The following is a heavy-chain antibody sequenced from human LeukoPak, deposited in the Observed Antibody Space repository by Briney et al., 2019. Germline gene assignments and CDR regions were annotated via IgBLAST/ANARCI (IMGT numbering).Heavy chain of an antibody. V-gene: IGHV3-7*01. CDR3: ATGRLQPAH. D-gene: IGHD5-24*01. Sequence: GGSPRLSCVVSGISFSGSWMTWVRQAPGRGLESVANINEDGSVTYFVDSVKGRFAISRDNANNSVFLQLKGLRAEDTAVYYCATGRLQPAHWGQGTLVTVSS. J-gene: IGHJ4*02. CDR1: GISFSGSW. CDR2: INEDGSVT.